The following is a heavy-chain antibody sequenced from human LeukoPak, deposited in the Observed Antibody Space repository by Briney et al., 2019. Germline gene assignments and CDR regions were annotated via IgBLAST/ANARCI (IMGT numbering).Heavy chain of an antibody. CDR1: GYTFTRYY. D-gene: IGHD2-21*02. CDR2: MNPKSGST. Sequence: ASVSVSCTPSGYTFTRYYMNWVRQAPGQGVEWMGWMNPKSGSTNPAHKFQGSVTLNRDTSLSTASLELTRLTSDDTAVYYCARHEDCTFDYWGQGTLVTVPS. V-gene: IGHV1-2*07. J-gene: IGHJ4*02. CDR3: ARHEDCTFDY.